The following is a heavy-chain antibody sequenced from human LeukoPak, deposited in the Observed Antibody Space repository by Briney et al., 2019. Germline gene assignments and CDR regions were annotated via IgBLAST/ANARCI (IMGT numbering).Heavy chain of an antibody. CDR2: MNPNSGNT. D-gene: IGHD3-10*01. Sequence: ASVKVSCKASGYTFTSYDINWVRQATGQGLEWMGWMNPNSGNTGYAQKFQGRVTMTRNTSISTAYMELSSLRSEDTAVYYCARGPPMVRGEGFDPWGQGTLVTVSS. CDR1: GYTFTSYD. V-gene: IGHV1-8*01. CDR3: ARGPPMVRGEGFDP. J-gene: IGHJ5*02.